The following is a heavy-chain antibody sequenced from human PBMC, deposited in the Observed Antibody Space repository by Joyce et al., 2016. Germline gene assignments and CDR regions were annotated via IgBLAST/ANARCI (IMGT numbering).Heavy chain of an antibody. J-gene: IGHJ4*02. CDR2: INNSGVT. CDR3: ARSQWLAPLMY. CDR1: GGPLRGFF. Sequence: QVQLQQWGAGLLKPSETLSLTCAVSGGPLRGFFWTLVRQPPGKGLEWIGDINNSGVTNYNPSLKTRVTFSVDTSKNQCSLKLTSLSAADTAVYYCARSQWLAPLMYWGQGTPVTVSS. V-gene: IGHV4-34*01. D-gene: IGHD6-19*01.